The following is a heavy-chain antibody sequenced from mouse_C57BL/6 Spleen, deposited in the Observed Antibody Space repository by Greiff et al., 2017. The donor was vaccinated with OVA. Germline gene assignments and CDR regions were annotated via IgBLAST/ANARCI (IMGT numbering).Heavy chain of an antibody. CDR3: ARGDSSGPYYFDY. D-gene: IGHD3-2*02. V-gene: IGHV5-16*01. CDR1: GFTFSDYY. Sequence: LKESEGGLVQPGSSMKLSCTASGFTFSDYYMAWVRQVPEKGLEWVANINYDGSSTYYLDSLKSRFIISRDNAKNILYLQMSSLKSEDTATDYCARGDSSGPYYFDYWGQGTTLTVSS. J-gene: IGHJ2*01. CDR2: INYDGSST.